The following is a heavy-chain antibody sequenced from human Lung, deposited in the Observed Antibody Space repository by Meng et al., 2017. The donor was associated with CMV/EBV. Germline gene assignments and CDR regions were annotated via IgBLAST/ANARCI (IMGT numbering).Heavy chain of an antibody. CDR1: GASISSNY. Sequence: ESLKISCTVSGASISSNYWSWSRRPPGKGLEYIGSISSTGYLEYSPSLKGRVTISLDTSKNHFSLKLTSVTAADTAMYYCAGPDDKGSSPHDPFDIWGQGXMVTVSS. J-gene: IGHJ3*02. D-gene: IGHD1-1*01. CDR2: ISSTGYL. CDR3: AGPDDKGSSPHDPFDI. V-gene: IGHV4-59*01.